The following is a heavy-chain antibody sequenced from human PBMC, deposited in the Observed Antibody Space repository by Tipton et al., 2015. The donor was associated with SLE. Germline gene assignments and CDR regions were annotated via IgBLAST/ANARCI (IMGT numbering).Heavy chain of an antibody. CDR1: SLTFTNYG. V-gene: IGHV3-33*01. J-gene: IGHJ4*01. CDR2: LWSDGKNE. Sequence: SLRLSCTASSLTFTNYGIHWVRQAPVKGLEWVAVLWSDGKNEYYVDSVKGRFTVSRDNSRNTLYLQMNSLRAEDTAVYYCARDADVTSHYSLFDYWGHEPWSPSRQ. D-gene: IGHD3-9*01. CDR3: ARDADVTSHYSLFDY.